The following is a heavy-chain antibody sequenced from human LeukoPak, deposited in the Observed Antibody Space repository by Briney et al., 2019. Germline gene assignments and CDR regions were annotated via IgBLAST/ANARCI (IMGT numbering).Heavy chain of an antibody. CDR3: ARDYGDHRVDY. CDR2: IHYSGKT. J-gene: IGHJ4*02. Sequence: SETLSLTCTVSSGSISSGAYYWGWIRQPPGKGLEWIGTIHYSGKTYYNPSLKSRITISIDTSKKQFALKLSSVTTADTAVYYCARDYGDHRVDYWGQGTLVTVSS. D-gene: IGHD4-17*01. CDR1: SGSISSGAYY. V-gene: IGHV4-39*06.